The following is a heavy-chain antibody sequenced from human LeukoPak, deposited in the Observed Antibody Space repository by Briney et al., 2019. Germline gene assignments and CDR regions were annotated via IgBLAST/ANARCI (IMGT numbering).Heavy chain of an antibody. J-gene: IGHJ5*02. CDR3: ARDERLAVAGPHLS. Sequence: PGGSLRLSCAASGFTFSSYWMSWVRQAPGKGLEWVANIKQDGSEKYYVDSVKGRFTISRDNAKNSLYLQMNSLRAEDTAVYYCARDERLAVAGPHLSWGQGTLVTVSS. CDR1: GFTFSSYW. CDR2: IKQDGSEK. V-gene: IGHV3-7*01. D-gene: IGHD6-19*01.